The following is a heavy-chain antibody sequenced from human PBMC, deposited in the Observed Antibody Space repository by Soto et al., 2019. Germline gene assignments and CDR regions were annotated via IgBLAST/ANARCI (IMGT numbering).Heavy chain of an antibody. CDR3: ARGSGCSTSSCNLDY. V-gene: IGHV4-4*02. J-gene: IGHJ4*02. Sequence: QVRLQESGPGLVKPSGTLSLTCAVSGGSGTSSDWWSWVRQPPGKGLEWIGDIYHTGRTNYNPSLGRRGTVSLDKSKNQVSLNLKSVTAADTAVYYCARGSGCSTSSCNLDYWGQGTLVTVSS. CDR2: IYHTGRT. CDR1: GGSGTSSDW. D-gene: IGHD6-19*01.